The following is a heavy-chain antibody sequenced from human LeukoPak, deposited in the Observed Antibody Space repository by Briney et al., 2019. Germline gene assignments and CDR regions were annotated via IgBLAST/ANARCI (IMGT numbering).Heavy chain of an antibody. V-gene: IGHV3-30*18. CDR3: AKDRSTVGWNYYGSGSSQPRVNYYYYYGKDV. CDR2: ISYDGSNK. J-gene: IGHJ6*02. D-gene: IGHD3-10*01. CDR1: GFTFSSYG. Sequence: PGGSLRLSCAASGFTFSSYGMHWVRQAPGKGLEWVAVISYDGSNKYYADSVKGRFTISRDNSKNTLYLQMNSLRAEDTAVYYCAKDRSTVGWNYYGSGSSQPRVNYYYYYGKDVWGQGATVTVSS.